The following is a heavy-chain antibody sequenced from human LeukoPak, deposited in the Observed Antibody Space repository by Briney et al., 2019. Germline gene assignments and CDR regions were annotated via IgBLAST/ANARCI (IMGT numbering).Heavy chain of an antibody. CDR2: IKQDGSEK. Sequence: GGSLRLSCAASGFTFSSYWMSWVRQAPGKGLEWVANIKQDGSEKYYVDSVKGRFTISRDNAKNSLYLQTNSLRAEDTAVYYCASEVYYDSSGYYFFDYWGQGTLVTVSS. J-gene: IGHJ4*02. D-gene: IGHD3-22*01. CDR3: ASEVYYDSSGYYFFDY. V-gene: IGHV3-7*01. CDR1: GFTFSSYW.